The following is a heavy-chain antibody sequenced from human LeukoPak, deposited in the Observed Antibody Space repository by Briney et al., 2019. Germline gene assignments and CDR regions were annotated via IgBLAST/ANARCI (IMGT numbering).Heavy chain of an antibody. V-gene: IGHV1-69*04. CDR2: IIPILGIA. CDR1: GGTFSSYA. J-gene: IGHJ5*02. D-gene: IGHD2-15*01. Sequence: SVKVSCKASGGTFSSYAISWVRQAPGQGLEWMGRIIPILGIANYAQKFQGRVTITADKSTSTAYKELSSLRSEDTAVYYCARVLVVAAKGNWFDPWGQGTLVTVSS. CDR3: ARVLVVAAKGNWFDP.